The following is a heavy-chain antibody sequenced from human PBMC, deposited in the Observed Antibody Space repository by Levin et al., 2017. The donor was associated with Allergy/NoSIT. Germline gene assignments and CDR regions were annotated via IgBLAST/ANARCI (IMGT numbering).Heavy chain of an antibody. Sequence: NAGGSLRLSCGASGFTFSDYYMGWIRQAPGKGLEWVAYISSSGGATYYPDSVKGRFTISRDNAKKSLYLQMTSLTAEDTAVYYCARVARDYGDCADFWGQGTLVTVSS. J-gene: IGHJ4*02. CDR3: ARVARDYGDCADF. V-gene: IGHV3-11*01. CDR1: GFTFSDYY. D-gene: IGHD4-17*01. CDR2: ISSSGGAT.